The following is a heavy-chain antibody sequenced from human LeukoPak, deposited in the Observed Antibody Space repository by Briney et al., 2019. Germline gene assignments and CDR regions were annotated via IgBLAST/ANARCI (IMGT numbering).Heavy chain of an antibody. Sequence: ASVKVSCKASGYTFTSYGISWVRQAPGQGLEWMGWISAYNGNTNYAQKLQGRVTMTTDTSTSTAYMELRSLRSDDTAVYYCARDARGYGSGSYLYFDYWGQGTLVTVSS. CDR3: ARDARGYGSGSYLYFDY. CDR2: ISAYNGNT. J-gene: IGHJ4*02. D-gene: IGHD3-10*01. CDR1: GYTFTSYG. V-gene: IGHV1-18*01.